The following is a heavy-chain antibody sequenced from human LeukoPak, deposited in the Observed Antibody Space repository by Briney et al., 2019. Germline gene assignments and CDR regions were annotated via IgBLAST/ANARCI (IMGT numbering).Heavy chain of an antibody. CDR2: ISGSGEST. D-gene: IGHD2-21*01. J-gene: IGHJ4*02. CDR1: GFTFRSYG. Sequence: GGTLRLSCAASGFTFRSYGMSWVRQAPGKGLEWVSGISGSGESTYYADSVKGRFTISRDKSKNTLYLQMNTLRAEDTAVYYCAKAPVTTCSGAYCYPFDYWGQGTLVTVSP. V-gene: IGHV3-23*01. CDR3: AKAPVTTCSGAYCYPFDY.